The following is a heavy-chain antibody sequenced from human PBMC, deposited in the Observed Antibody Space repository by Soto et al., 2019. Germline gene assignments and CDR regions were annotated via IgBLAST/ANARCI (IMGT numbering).Heavy chain of an antibody. CDR3: ARQLGYCSGGSCYGGGNWFDP. V-gene: IGHV4-59*08. D-gene: IGHD2-15*01. J-gene: IGHJ5*02. Sequence: SETLSLTCTVSGGSISSYYWSWIRQPPGKGLEWIGYIYYSGSTNYNPSLKSRVTMSVDTSKNQFSLKLSSVTAADTAVYYCARQLGYCSGGSCYGGGNWFDPWGQGTLVTVSS. CDR1: GGSISSYY. CDR2: IYYSGST.